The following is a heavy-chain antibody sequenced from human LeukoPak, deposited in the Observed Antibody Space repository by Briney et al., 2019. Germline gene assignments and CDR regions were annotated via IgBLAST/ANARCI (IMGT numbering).Heavy chain of an antibody. CDR1: GRSFSGYY. D-gene: IGHD3-10*01. CDR2: INHSGST. CDR3: ARGGGFGELYS. Sequence: KPSETLSLTCAVYGRSFSGYYWSWIRQPPGKGLEWIGEINHSGSTNYNPSLKSRVTISVDTSKNQFSLKLSSVTAADTAVYYCARGGGFGELYSWGQGTLVTVSS. V-gene: IGHV4-34*01. J-gene: IGHJ5*02.